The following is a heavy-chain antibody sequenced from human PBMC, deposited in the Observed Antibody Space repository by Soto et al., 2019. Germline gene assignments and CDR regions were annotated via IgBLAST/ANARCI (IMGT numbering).Heavy chain of an antibody. D-gene: IGHD5-12*01. J-gene: IGHJ5*02. Sequence: QVQLQESGPGLVKPSGTLALTCAVSGVSVTRSNWWSWVRQSPGKGLEWIGEVYHSGSTRYNPSLNSRVTLSVDISRNQFSLRLTSVTAAHTAVYYCAREGIYSSFDPWGQGILVTVSS. CDR1: GVSVTRSNW. CDR3: AREGIYSSFDP. V-gene: IGHV4-4*02. CDR2: VYHSGST.